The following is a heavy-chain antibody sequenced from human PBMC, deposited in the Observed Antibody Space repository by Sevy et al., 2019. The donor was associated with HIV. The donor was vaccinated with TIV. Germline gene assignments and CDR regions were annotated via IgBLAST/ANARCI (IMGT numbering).Heavy chain of an antibody. CDR3: TRDLNSGIAPGY. Sequence: GGSLRLSCAASGFTFSSYSMNWVRQPPGKGLEWVSYISLSSSAIYYADSVKGRFTITRDNAKNSLYLQMNSLRDEETAVYYCTRDLNSGIAPGYWGQGTLVTVSS. J-gene: IGHJ4*02. D-gene: IGHD3-10*01. CDR2: ISLSSSAI. V-gene: IGHV3-48*02. CDR1: GFTFSSYS.